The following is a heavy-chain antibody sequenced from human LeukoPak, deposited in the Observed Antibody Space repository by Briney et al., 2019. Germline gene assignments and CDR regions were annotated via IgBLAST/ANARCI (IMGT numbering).Heavy chain of an antibody. CDR3: ARDRTYYYGSGSRTPLDY. D-gene: IGHD3-10*01. Sequence: GGSLTLSCAASGFTFSNYWMTWVRQAPGKGLEWVANIKKDGSDKYYVDSVKGRFTISRDNAKNSLYLQMKSLRAEDTAVYYCARDRTYYYGSGSRTPLDYWGQGTLVTVSS. V-gene: IGHV3-7*01. CDR2: IKKDGSDK. CDR1: GFTFSNYW. J-gene: IGHJ4*02.